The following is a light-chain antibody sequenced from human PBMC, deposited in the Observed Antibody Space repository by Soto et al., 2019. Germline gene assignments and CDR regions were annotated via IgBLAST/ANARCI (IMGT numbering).Light chain of an antibody. CDR1: QSVSSY. CDR2: RGL. V-gene: IGKV3D-15*01. CDR3: QQYDNWPPAWT. Sequence: EIVMTQSPGTVSVFPGETATLSCRASQSVSSYLDWFQQKPGQVPRLIMYRGLYRATGIPARFSGIGSGTEFTRTISSLQSEDFAVYYCQQYDNWPPAWTFGQGTKVDI. J-gene: IGKJ1*01.